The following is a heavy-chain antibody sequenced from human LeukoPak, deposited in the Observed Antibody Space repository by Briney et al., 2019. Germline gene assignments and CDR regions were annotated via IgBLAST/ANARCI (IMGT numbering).Heavy chain of an antibody. CDR1: GGSISSYY. D-gene: IGHD3-3*01. Sequence: KSSETLSLTCTVSGGSISSYYWSWIRQPPGKGLEWIGYIYYSGSTNYNPSLKSRVTISVDTSKNQFSLKLSSVTAADTAVYYCARGGVLRFLEWLLPEAFDIWGQGTMVTVSS. CDR2: IYYSGST. J-gene: IGHJ3*02. CDR3: ARGGVLRFLEWLLPEAFDI. V-gene: IGHV4-59*08.